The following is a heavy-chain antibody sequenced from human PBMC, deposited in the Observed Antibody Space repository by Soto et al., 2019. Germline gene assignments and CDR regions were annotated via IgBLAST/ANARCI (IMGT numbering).Heavy chain of an antibody. CDR3: VHSHVLRWFGFDS. CDR1: ELSLSTSGVG. CDR2: IYWDDDK. Sequence: QITLKESGPTLVEPTQTLTLTCTFSELSLSTSGVGVGWIRQPPGKALEWLALIYWDDDKRYSQSLKSRLTITKVTSNNQVVLTITNMDPVETATYYCVHSHVLRWFGFDSWGQGTLVTVPS. J-gene: IGHJ4*02. D-gene: IGHD3-10*01. V-gene: IGHV2-5*02.